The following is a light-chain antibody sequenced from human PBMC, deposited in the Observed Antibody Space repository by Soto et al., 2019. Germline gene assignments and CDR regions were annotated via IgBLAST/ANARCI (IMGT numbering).Light chain of an antibody. CDR2: EVS. CDR1: SSDVGGYYY. CDR3: SSYTSSTTYV. Sequence: HSALTQPASVSGSPGQSITISCTGTSSDVGGYYYVSWYQQNPGKAPKLMIYEVSNRPSGVSDRFSGSKSGNTASLTISGLQAEDEADYYCSSYTSSTTYVFGTGTKLTVL. J-gene: IGLJ1*01. V-gene: IGLV2-14*01.